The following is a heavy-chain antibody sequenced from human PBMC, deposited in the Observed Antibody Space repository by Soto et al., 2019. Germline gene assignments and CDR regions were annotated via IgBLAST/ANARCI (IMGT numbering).Heavy chain of an antibody. D-gene: IGHD2-21*02. V-gene: IGHV3-23*01. J-gene: IGHJ6*02. Sequence: GGSLRLSCAASGFTFSSYAMSWVRQAPGKGLEWVSAISGSGGSTYYADSVKGRFTISRDNSKNTLYLQMNSLRAEDTAVYYCAKHIVVVTAIPIYYYYGMDVWGQGTTVTVSS. CDR1: GFTFSSYA. CDR2: ISGSGGST. CDR3: AKHIVVVTAIPIYYYYGMDV.